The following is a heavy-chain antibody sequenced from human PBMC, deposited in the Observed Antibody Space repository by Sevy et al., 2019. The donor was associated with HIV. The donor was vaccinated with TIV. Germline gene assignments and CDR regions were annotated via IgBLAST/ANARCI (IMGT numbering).Heavy chain of an antibody. CDR1: GFSFSDYG. J-gene: IGHJ3*02. V-gene: IGHV3-30*18. D-gene: IGHD1-1*01. CDR3: AKAFHIRLIGTRGDAFHM. Sequence: GGSLRLSCAASGFSFSDYGMHWVRQAPGKGLEWVALISHDGTYKYYGDSVKGRFTISRDNSKSTLYLQMNSLGPEDAAVYYCAKAFHIRLIGTRGDAFHMWGQGTVVTVSS. CDR2: ISHDGTYK.